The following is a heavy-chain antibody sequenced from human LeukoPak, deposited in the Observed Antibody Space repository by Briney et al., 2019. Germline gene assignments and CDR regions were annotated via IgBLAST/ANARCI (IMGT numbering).Heavy chain of an antibody. V-gene: IGHV4-4*07. CDR1: GGSISSYY. CDR2: IYTSGST. CDR3: ACSVYSNYGAPYFYY. J-gene: IGHJ4*02. D-gene: IGHD4-11*01. Sequence: SETLSLTCTVSGGSISSYYWSWIRQPAGKGLEWIGRIYTSGSTNYNPSLKSRVTMSVDTSKNQFSLKLSSVTAADTAVYYYACSVYSNYGAPYFYYWGQGTLVTVSS.